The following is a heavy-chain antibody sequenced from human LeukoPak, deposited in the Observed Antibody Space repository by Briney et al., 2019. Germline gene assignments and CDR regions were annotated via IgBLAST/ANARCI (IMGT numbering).Heavy chain of an antibody. Sequence: PSETLSLTCTVSGGSLTNYSWSWIRQSPGKGLEWIAYIFYSGRTNYSPSLKSRATISVDTSKNQFSLKLTSLIAADTAVYYCARRGEGYWYFDLWGRGTLVTVSS. J-gene: IGHJ2*01. CDR3: ARRGEGYWYFDL. D-gene: IGHD5-12*01. CDR2: IFYSGRT. CDR1: GGSLTNYS. V-gene: IGHV4-59*01.